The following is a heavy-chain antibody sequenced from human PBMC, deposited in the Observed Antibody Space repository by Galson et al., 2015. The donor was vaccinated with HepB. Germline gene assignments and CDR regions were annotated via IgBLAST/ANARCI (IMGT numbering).Heavy chain of an antibody. D-gene: IGHD1-26*01. CDR2: MSYSGRT. Sequence: SETLSLTCSVSGGSITGYYWSWIRQPPGKGLEWIGYMSYSGRTNYNPSLKSRVTISVDTSKNQFSLSLSSVTAADTAVYFCARSTTGSTNWFDPWGQGTLVTVSS. CDR1: GGSITGYY. CDR3: ARSTTGSTNWFDP. V-gene: IGHV4-59*08. J-gene: IGHJ5*02.